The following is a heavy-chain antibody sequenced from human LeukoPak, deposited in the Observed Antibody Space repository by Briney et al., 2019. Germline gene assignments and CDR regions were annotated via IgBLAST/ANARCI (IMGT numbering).Heavy chain of an antibody. CDR3: ARNRDGYNSFDY. Sequence: PSETLSLTCTVSGGSINNGGYYWSWIRQHPGKGLEWIGYIYYSGSSYYNPSLRSRVTISVDTSKNHFSLKLSSVTAADTAVYYCARNRDGYNSFDYWXXXTLVTVSS. CDR2: IYYSGSS. V-gene: IGHV4-31*03. J-gene: IGHJ4*01. D-gene: IGHD5-24*01. CDR1: GGSINNGGYY.